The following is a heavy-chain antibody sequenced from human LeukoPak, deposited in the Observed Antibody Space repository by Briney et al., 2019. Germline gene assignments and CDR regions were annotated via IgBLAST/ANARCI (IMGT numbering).Heavy chain of an antibody. V-gene: IGHV3-48*01. CDR3: ARDPNLGYCSSTSCYYMDV. CDR2: ISSSSSTI. D-gene: IGHD2-2*01. J-gene: IGHJ6*03. Sequence: PGGSLRLSCAASGFTFSSYSMNWVRQAPGKGLEWVSYISSSSSTIYYADSVKGRFTISRDNAKNSLYLQMNSLRAEDTAVYYCARDPNLGYCSSTSCYYMDVWGKGTTVTVSS. CDR1: GFTFSSYS.